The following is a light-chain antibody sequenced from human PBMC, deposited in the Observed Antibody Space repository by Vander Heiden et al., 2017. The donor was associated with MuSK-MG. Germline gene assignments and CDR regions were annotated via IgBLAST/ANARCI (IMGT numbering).Light chain of an antibody. V-gene: IGKV1-NL1*01. CDR1: QGIRNS. CDR3: QQYYSPPYT. CDR2: GAS. J-gene: IGKJ2*01. Sequence: DIQMTQSPSSLSASVGDRVTITCRATQGIRNSLAWYQHKPGKAPKLLVYGASTLESGVPSRFSGSGSGTDYTLSISSLQPEDFATYYCQQYYSPPYTFGQGTKLEIK.